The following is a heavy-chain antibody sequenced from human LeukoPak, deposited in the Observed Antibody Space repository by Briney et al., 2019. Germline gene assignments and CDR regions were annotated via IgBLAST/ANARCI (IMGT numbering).Heavy chain of an antibody. CDR2: ISSNGAYI. J-gene: IGHJ4*02. D-gene: IGHD2-15*01. CDR3: AREGGRGSSNLDYFGY. Sequence: GGSLRLSCAASGFTFSRYTINWVRQAPGKGLEWVSSISSNGAYIYYADSMEGRFTISRDNAKNSLSLQMDSLIAEDTAIYYCAREGGRGSSNLDYFGYWGQGMLVTVSS. CDR1: GFTFSRYT. V-gene: IGHV3-21*01.